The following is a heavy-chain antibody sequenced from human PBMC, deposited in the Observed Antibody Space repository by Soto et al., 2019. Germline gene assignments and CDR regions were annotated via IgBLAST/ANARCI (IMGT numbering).Heavy chain of an antibody. D-gene: IGHD1-26*01. Sequence: GGSLRLSCVASGFDFRSYEMNWVRQAPGKGLEWLSDISGTGSSIFYADSVKGRFTVSRDNAKNSLYLQMNSLRGDDTAVYYCARATWELPQGWFDPWGQGTLVTVSS. J-gene: IGHJ5*02. CDR3: ARATWELPQGWFDP. CDR2: ISGTGSSI. V-gene: IGHV3-48*03. CDR1: GFDFRSYE.